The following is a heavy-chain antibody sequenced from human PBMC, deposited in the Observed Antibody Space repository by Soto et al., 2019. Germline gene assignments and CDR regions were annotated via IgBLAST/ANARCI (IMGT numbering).Heavy chain of an antibody. D-gene: IGHD2-21*01. CDR2: IYYSGST. J-gene: IGHJ6*03. CDR3: ARRVARVGDYYYYYMDV. Sequence: SETLSLTCTVSGGSISSYYWSWIRQPPGKGPEWIGYIYYSGSTNYNPSLKSRVTISVDTSKNQFSLKLSSVTAADTAVYYCARRVARVGDYYYYYMDVWGKGTTVTVSS. V-gene: IGHV4-59*08. CDR1: GGSISSYY.